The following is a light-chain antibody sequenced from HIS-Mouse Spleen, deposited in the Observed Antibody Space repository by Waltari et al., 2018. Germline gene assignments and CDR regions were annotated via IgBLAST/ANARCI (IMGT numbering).Light chain of an antibody. J-gene: IGLJ2*01. Sequence: QSALTHPASVSGSPGQSLTLSCTGTSSDVGGYNSVTWYQQHPRKAPKVMIYEVSNRPSGVSNRFSGSKSGNTASLTISGLQAEDEADYYCSSYTSSSTVVFGGGTKLTVL. V-gene: IGLV2-14*01. CDR3: SSYTSSSTVV. CDR1: SSDVGGYNS. CDR2: EVS.